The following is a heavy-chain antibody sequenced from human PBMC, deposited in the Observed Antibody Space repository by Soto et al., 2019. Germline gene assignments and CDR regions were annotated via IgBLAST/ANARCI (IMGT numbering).Heavy chain of an antibody. CDR3: VRFGFDLDYDFWSGYNPGN. D-gene: IGHD3-3*01. CDR2: IYSGGST. V-gene: IGHV3-53*05. Sequence: GGSLRLSCAASGFTVSSNYMSWVRQAPGKGLEWVSVIYSGGSTYYADSVKGRLTISRDNSKNTLYLQMSSLRAEDTAVYYCVRFGFDLDYDFWSGYNPGNWGQGTLVTVSS. CDR1: GFTVSSNY. J-gene: IGHJ4*02.